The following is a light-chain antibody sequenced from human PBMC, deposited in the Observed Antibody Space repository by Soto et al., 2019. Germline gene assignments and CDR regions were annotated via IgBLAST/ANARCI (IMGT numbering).Light chain of an antibody. CDR3: QQYGSTPRT. V-gene: IGKV3-20*01. CDR2: DTS. J-gene: IGKJ1*01. Sequence: EIVLTQSPGTLSLSPGERATLSCRASQSVSSNYLAWYQQKPGQAPRVVIYDTSNRATGIPDRFSGSVSGTDFNLSISRLEPEDFAMDYCQQYGSTPRTFGQGTKVEIK. CDR1: QSVSSNY.